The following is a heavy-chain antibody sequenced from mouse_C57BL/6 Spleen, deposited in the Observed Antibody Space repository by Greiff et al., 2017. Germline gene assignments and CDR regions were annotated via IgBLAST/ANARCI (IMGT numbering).Heavy chain of an antibody. CDR3: ARARGLRGYFDG. J-gene: IGHJ1*03. V-gene: IGHV1-61*01. CDR2: IYPSDSET. Sequence: QVQLQQPGAELVRPGSSVKLSCKASGYTFTSYWMDWVKQRPGQGLEWIVNIYPSDSETHYNQKFKDKATLTVDKSSSTAYMQLSSLTSEDSAVYYCARARGLRGYFDGWGTGTTVTVSS. CDR1: GYTFTSYW. D-gene: IGHD2-4*01.